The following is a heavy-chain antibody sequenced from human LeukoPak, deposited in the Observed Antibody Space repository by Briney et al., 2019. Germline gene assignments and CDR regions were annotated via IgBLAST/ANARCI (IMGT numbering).Heavy chain of an antibody. J-gene: IGHJ4*02. V-gene: IGHV3-48*03. CDR3: ARDGTRGWELDL. CDR2: ISGSGDTI. D-gene: IGHD1-26*01. Sequence: GGSLRLSCAASGFTFSGYEMNWVRQAPGKGLEWVSYISGSGDTIDHADSVKGRFTISRDNAKNSLYLQMNSLRAEDTAVYYCARDGTRGWELDLWGQRTLVTVSS. CDR1: GFTFSGYE.